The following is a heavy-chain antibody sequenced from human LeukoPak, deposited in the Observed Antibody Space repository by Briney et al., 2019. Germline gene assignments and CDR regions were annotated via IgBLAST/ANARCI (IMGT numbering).Heavy chain of an antibody. CDR2: ICSKGGST. D-gene: IGHD3-10*01. Sequence: PGGALRLSCSASGVTFSSYAVRWVRQAPGKGLEYVSAICSKGGSTYNADSEEGRFTISRDNAKDSLYLQMHSLRAKDTAVYYCARDHNFYHSGRGFDPWGQGTLVTVSS. V-gene: IGHV3-64*04. J-gene: IGHJ5*02. CDR3: ARDHNFYHSGRGFDP. CDR1: GVTFSSYA.